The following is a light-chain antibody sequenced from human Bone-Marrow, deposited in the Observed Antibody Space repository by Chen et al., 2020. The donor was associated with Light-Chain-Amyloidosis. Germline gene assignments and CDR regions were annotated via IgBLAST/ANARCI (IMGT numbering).Light chain of an antibody. V-gene: IGLV3-21*02. CDR1: NIGSTS. CDR3: QVWERGSDRPV. J-gene: IGLJ3*02. CDR2: DDN. Sequence: SYVLTQPSSVSVAPGQTATIACGGNNIGSTSVHWYQQTPGQAPLLVVYDDNDRPSGIPERLSGSNSGNTATLTISRVEAGDEADYYCQVWERGSDRPVFGGGTKLTVL.